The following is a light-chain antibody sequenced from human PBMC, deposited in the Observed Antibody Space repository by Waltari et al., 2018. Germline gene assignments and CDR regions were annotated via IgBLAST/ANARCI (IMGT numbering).Light chain of an antibody. CDR2: HAS. CDR3: QHYESLPVT. J-gene: IGKJ1*01. V-gene: IGKV3-20*01. Sequence: SCRASQSLRIYLAWYQQKPGQAPRLLIYHASSRATGIPDRFIGSGSGTDFSLTISRLEPEDFAVYYCQHYESLPVTFGQGTKVEIK. CDR1: QSLRIY.